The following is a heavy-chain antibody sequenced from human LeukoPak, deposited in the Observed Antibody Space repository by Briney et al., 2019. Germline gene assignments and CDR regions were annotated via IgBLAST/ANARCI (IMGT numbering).Heavy chain of an antibody. CDR1: GYSISSGYY. CDR3: AREITDYYGSEDSNWFDP. CDR2: IYHSGST. D-gene: IGHD3-10*01. Sequence: SETLSLTCTVSGYSISSGYYWGWIRQPPGKGLEWIGSIYHSGSTYYNPSLKSRVTISVDTSKNQFSLKLSSVTAADTAVYYCAREITDYYGSEDSNWFDPWGQGTLVTVSS. J-gene: IGHJ5*02. V-gene: IGHV4-38-2*02.